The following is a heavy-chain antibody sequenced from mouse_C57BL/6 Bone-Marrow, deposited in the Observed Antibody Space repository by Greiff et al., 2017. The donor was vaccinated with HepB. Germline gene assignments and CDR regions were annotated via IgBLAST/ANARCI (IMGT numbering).Heavy chain of an antibody. D-gene: IGHD2-4*01. CDR1: GYTFTSYG. CDR2: IYPRSGNT. Sequence: VQGVESGAELARPGASVKLSCKASGYTFTSYGISWVKQRTGQGLEWIGEIYPRSGNTYYNEKFKGKATLTADKSSSTAYMELRSLTSEDSAVYFCAHIYYDYYYYAMDYWGQGTSVTVSS. J-gene: IGHJ4*01. V-gene: IGHV1-81*01. CDR3: AHIYYDYYYYAMDY.